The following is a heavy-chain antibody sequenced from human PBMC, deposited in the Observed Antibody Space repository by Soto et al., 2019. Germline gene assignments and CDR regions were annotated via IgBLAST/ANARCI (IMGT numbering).Heavy chain of an antibody. Sequence: GGSLRLSCAASGFTFSSYAMSWVRQAPGKGLEWVSAISGSGGSTYYADSVKGRFTISRDNSKNTLYLQMNSLRAEDTAVYYCAKVRDDIVLMVTGRSYYFDYWGQGTLVTVSS. CDR2: ISGSGGST. CDR3: AKVRDDIVLMVTGRSYYFDY. J-gene: IGHJ4*02. D-gene: IGHD2-8*01. CDR1: GFTFSSYA. V-gene: IGHV3-23*01.